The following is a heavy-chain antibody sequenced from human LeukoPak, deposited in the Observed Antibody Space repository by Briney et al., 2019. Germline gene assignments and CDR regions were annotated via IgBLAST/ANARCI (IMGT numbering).Heavy chain of an antibody. CDR1: GFTFSSYS. J-gene: IGHJ4*02. D-gene: IGHD4-17*01. V-gene: IGHV3-48*01. CDR2: ISSSSSTI. CDR3: AKELGDYVEYFDY. Sequence: PEGSLRLSCAASGFTFSSYSMNWVRQAPGKGLEWVSYISSSSSTIYYADSVKGRFTISRDNAKNSLYLQMNSLRAEDTAVYYCAKELGDYVEYFDYWGQGTLVTVSS.